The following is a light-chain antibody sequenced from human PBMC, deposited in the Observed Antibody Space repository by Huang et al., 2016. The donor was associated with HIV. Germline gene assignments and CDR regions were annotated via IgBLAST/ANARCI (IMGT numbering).Light chain of an antibody. CDR3: QQYYKYPYT. V-gene: IGKV1-5*03. Sequence: DIQMTQSPSTLSVSVGDRVTITCRASQSFSGWLAWYQQKPGKAPKLLIYKASDLESGVPSRFSGSGAGTEFTLTISGLQRDDLATYYCQQYYKYPYTFGQGTKVEI. J-gene: IGKJ2*01. CDR2: KAS. CDR1: QSFSGW.